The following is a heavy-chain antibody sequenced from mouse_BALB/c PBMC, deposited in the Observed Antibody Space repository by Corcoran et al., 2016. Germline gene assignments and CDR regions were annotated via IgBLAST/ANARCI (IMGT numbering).Heavy chain of an antibody. CDR2: INTYTGEP. V-gene: IGHV9-3-1*01. Sequence: QIQLVQSGPEQKKPGETVKISCKASGYTFTNYGMNWVKQAPGKGLKWMGWINTYTGEPTYADDFKGRFAFSLETSASTAYLQINNLKNEDTATYFCVRTPYAMDYWGQGTSVTVSS. J-gene: IGHJ4*01. CDR3: VRTPYAMDY. CDR1: GYTFTNYG.